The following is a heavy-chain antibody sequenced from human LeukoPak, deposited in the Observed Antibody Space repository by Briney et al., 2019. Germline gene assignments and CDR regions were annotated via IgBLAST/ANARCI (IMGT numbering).Heavy chain of an antibody. CDR1: GCTFSSYW. J-gene: IGHJ4*02. V-gene: IGHV3-74*01. D-gene: IGHD2-15*01. Sequence: GWSLRLSCAASGCTFSSYWMHWVRQAPGKGLVWVSRINTDGSSTSYADSVKGRFTISRDNAKNTLYLQMNSLRAEDTVVYYCARVFYCSGGSCYSGPFDYWVQGTLVTVSS. CDR3: ARVFYCSGGSCYSGPFDY. CDR2: INTDGSST.